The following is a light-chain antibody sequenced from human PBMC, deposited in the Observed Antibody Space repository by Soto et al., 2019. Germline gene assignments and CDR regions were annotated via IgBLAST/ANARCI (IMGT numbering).Light chain of an antibody. Sequence: IVLTQSPGTLSLSPGERATLSCRASQSLRSTYLAWYQKKPGQPPRLLIYHGSSRATGIPDRFSGSGSGTDFTLTISRLGPEDFAVYYCQHYDSSPYTFGQGNRLEI. CDR3: QHYDSSPYT. CDR1: QSLRSTY. J-gene: IGKJ2*01. V-gene: IGKV3-20*01. CDR2: HGS.